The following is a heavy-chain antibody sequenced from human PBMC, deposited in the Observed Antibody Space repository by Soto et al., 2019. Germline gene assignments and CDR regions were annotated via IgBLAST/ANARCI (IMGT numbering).Heavy chain of an antibody. J-gene: IGHJ4*02. Sequence: EVQLVESGGGLVQPGGSLRLSCAGSGFTFQTSWMSWLRQAPGRGLEWVANMKPDGREQYYVDSVKGRFTISRDNAKNSLYLQMNSLRADDTAVYYCARDGSGWSAYWGQGTLVTVSS. CDR2: MKPDGREQ. CDR3: ARDGSGWSAY. V-gene: IGHV3-7*01. CDR1: GFTFQTSW. D-gene: IGHD6-19*01.